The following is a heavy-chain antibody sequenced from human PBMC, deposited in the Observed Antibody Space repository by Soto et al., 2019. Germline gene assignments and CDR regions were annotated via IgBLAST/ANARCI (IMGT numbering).Heavy chain of an antibody. CDR1: GFTFSRNA. V-gene: IGHV3-23*01. Sequence: EVQLLESGGGLVQPGGSLRLSCAASGFTFSRNAMSWVRQAPGKGLEWVSGISGGGGATYYADSVKGRFTISRDNSKNTVYLQMNSVRAEDTAIYYCEKSEPYGSGSYYFGYRGQGTLVTVSS. CDR2: ISGGGGAT. CDR3: EKSEPYGSGSYYFGY. D-gene: IGHD1-26*01. J-gene: IGHJ4*02.